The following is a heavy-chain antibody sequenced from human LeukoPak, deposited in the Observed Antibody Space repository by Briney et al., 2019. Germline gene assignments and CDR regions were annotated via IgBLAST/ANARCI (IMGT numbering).Heavy chain of an antibody. V-gene: IGHV1-3*01. CDR2: INAGNGNT. D-gene: IGHD6-19*01. CDR3: ARVAAVAGTLDY. Sequence: ASVKVSCKASGYTFTRYAMHWVRQAPGQRLEWMGWINAGNGNTKYSQKFQGRVTITRDTSASTAYMELSSLRSEDTAVYYCARVAAVAGTLDYWGQGTPVTVSS. CDR1: GYTFTRYA. J-gene: IGHJ4*02.